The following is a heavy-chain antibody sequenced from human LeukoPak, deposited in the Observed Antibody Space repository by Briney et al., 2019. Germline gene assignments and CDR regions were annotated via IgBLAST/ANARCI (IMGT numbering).Heavy chain of an antibody. V-gene: IGHV1-69*06. Sequence: AASVQVSCKASGYTFSSYAISWVRQAPGQGLEWMGGIIPIFGTANYAQKFQGRVTITADKTTSTAYMELSSLRSEDTAVYYCARAYCSSTSCPLDYWGQGTLVTVSS. CDR1: GYTFSSYA. J-gene: IGHJ4*02. D-gene: IGHD2-2*01. CDR2: IIPIFGTA. CDR3: ARAYCSSTSCPLDY.